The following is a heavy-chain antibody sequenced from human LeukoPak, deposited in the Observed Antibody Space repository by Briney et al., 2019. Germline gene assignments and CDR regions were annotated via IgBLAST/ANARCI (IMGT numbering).Heavy chain of an antibody. J-gene: IGHJ4*02. CDR2: MSPNNGNT. D-gene: IGHD7-27*01. CDR3: ASNPPRTGDFNS. V-gene: IGHV1-8*01. CDR1: GYTFTNYD. Sequence: TSVKVSCKTSGYTFTNYDINWVRQATGQGLEWLGWMSPNNGNTDYAQKFQGRVTMTRDTSINTAYMELSSLRSEDTAVYCCASNPPRTGDFNSWGQGALVTVSS.